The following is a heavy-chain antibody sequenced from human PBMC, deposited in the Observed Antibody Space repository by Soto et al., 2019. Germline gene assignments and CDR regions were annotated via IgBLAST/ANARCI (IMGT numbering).Heavy chain of an antibody. Sequence: PSETLSLTCTVSGGSISSYYWSWIRQPPGKGQEWIGYIYYSGSTNYNPSLKSRVTISVDTSKNQFSLKLSSVTAADTAVYYCARAGRLLWFGELTYWGQGTLVTVSS. D-gene: IGHD3-10*01. CDR2: IYYSGST. V-gene: IGHV4-59*01. J-gene: IGHJ4*02. CDR1: GGSISSYY. CDR3: ARAGRLLWFGELTY.